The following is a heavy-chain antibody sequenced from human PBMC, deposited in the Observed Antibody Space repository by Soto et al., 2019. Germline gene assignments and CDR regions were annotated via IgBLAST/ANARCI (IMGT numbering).Heavy chain of an antibody. Sequence: QMQMQESGPRLVKPSETLSLTCTVSGASITDSYWSWIRQPPEKCLEWIGYIYFSGVATYNPSLKSRATMSRDTSKNEFSLKLTSVTAADTAIYYCARGDSDLAVSEAAYWGQGTLVTVSS. CDR3: ARGDSDLAVSEAAY. CDR1: GASITDSY. V-gene: IGHV4-59*01. CDR2: IYFSGVA. D-gene: IGHD2-15*01. J-gene: IGHJ1*01.